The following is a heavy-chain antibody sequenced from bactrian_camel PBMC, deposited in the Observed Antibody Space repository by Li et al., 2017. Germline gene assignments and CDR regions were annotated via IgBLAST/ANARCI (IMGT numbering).Heavy chain of an antibody. V-gene: IGHV3S67*01. D-gene: IGHD8*01. CDR2: ISIDGTV. Sequence: VQLVESGGGLVQPGGSLRLSCAASGFTFSSSGMRWVRQAPGKEREFVSKISIDGTVTYVDSVKGRFAISRDNGKNTLNLQMNSLRIEDTAMYYCAALIYGAARSCSPVTGEPSWDYWGRGTQVTVS. CDR1: GFTFSSSG. J-gene: IGHJ4*01. CDR3: AALIYGAARSCSPVTGEPSWDY.